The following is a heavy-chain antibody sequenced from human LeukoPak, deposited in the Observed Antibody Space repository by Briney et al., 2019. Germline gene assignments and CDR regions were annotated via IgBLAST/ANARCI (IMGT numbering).Heavy chain of an antibody. CDR3: ASWEVPAVMPQDY. D-gene: IGHD2-2*01. V-gene: IGHV3-74*01. J-gene: IGHJ4*02. Sequence: GGSLRLSCAASGFTFSSYWMHWVRQAPGKGLVWVSRINSDGSSTSYADSVKGRFTISRDNAKNTLYLQMNSLRAEDTAVYYCASWEVPAVMPQDYWGQGTLATVSS. CDR1: GFTFSSYW. CDR2: INSDGSST.